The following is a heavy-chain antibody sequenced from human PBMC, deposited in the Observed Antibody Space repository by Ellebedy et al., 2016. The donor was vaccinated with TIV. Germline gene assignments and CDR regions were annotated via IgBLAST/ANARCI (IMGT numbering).Heavy chain of an antibody. CDR3: AKTDYGDYELIDY. D-gene: IGHD4-17*01. CDR2: INHSGST. J-gene: IGHJ4*02. CDR1: GGSFSGYY. Sequence: MPSETLSLTCAVYGGSFSGYYWSWIRQPPGKGLEWIGEINHSGSTNYNPSLKSRVTISVDTSKSHFSPRLNSVTAADTAVYYCAKTDYGDYELIDYWGQGTLVTVSS. V-gene: IGHV4-34*01.